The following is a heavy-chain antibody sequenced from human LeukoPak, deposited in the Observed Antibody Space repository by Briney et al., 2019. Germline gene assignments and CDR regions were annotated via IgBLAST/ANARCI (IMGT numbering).Heavy chain of an antibody. Sequence: PSETLSLTCAVYGGSFSGYYWSWIRQPPGKGLEWIGEINHSGSTNYNPSLKSRVTISVDTSKNQLSLKLSSVTAADTAVYYCASQSAGYDFWSGYRYWGQGTLVTVSS. V-gene: IGHV4-34*01. CDR2: INHSGST. CDR3: ASQSAGYDFWSGYRY. D-gene: IGHD3-3*01. J-gene: IGHJ4*02. CDR1: GGSFSGYY.